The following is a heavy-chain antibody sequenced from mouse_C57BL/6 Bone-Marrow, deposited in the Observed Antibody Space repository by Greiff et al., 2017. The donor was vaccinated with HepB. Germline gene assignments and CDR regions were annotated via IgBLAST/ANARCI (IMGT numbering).Heavy chain of an antibody. D-gene: IGHD1-1*01. CDR1: GYTFTSYW. CDR2: IDPSDSYT. CDR3: ARSGITTVVATFDY. Sequence: VQLQQSGAELVMPGASVKLSCKASGYTFTSYWMHWVKQRPGQGLEWIGEIDPSDSYTNYNQKFKGKSTLTVDKSSSTAYMQLSSLTSEDSAVYYCARSGITTVVATFDYWGQGTTLTVSS. V-gene: IGHV1-69*01. J-gene: IGHJ2*01.